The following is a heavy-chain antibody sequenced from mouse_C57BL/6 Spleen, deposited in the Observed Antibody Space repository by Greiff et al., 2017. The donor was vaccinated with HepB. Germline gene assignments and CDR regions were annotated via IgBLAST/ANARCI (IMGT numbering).Heavy chain of an antibody. V-gene: IGHV1-81*01. CDR1: GYTFTSYG. Sequence: QVQLQQSGAELARPGASVKLSCKASGYTFTSYGISWVKQRTGQGLEWIGEIYPRSGNTYYNEKFKGKATLTADKSSSTAYMELRSLTSDDSAVYFCAIYGPDYFDYWGQGTTLTVSS. D-gene: IGHD1-1*01. CDR2: IYPRSGNT. J-gene: IGHJ2*01. CDR3: AIYGPDYFDY.